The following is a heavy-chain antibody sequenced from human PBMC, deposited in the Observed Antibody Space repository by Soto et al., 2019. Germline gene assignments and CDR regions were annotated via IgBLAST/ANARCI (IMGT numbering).Heavy chain of an antibody. J-gene: IGHJ4*02. CDR3: PKAPDFWSGYYLFAY. D-gene: IGHD3-3*01. CDR2: ISGSGGST. V-gene: IGHV3-23*01. Sequence: GRFLRLSCAASGFTFSSHAMRWVRQAPGKGLEWVSAISGSGGSTYYADSVKGRFTISRDNSKSTLYLQMNSLRAEDTAVYYCPKAPDFWSGYYLFAYWGQGTLVTVSS. CDR1: GFTFSSHA.